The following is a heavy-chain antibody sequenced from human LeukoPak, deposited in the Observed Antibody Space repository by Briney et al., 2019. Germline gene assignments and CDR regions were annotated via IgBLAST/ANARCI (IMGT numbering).Heavy chain of an antibody. Sequence: PSETLSLTCTVSGGSISSYYWSWIRQPPGKGLELIEYIYYSGSTNYNPSLKSRVTISVDTSKNQFSLKLSSVTAADTAVYYCARAKSGYVDVYFDYWGQGTLVTVSS. D-gene: IGHD5-12*01. V-gene: IGHV4-59*01. J-gene: IGHJ4*02. CDR1: GGSISSYY. CDR2: IYYSGST. CDR3: ARAKSGYVDVYFDY.